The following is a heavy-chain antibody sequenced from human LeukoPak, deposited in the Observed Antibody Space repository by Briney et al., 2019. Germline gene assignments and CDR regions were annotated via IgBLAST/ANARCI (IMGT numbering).Heavy chain of an antibody. J-gene: IGHJ4*02. V-gene: IGHV1-18*04. D-gene: IGHD6-19*01. CDR1: GNTFTSYG. CDR3: ARSFSSGWYFDY. CDR2: ISAYTGHT. Sequence: ASVTVSCKASGNTFTSYGISWVRQAPGQGLEWMGWISAYTGHTDYPQKLQGRVTMTMDTSTSTTYMDLRSLRSEDTAVYYCARSFSSGWYFDYWGQGTLVTVSS.